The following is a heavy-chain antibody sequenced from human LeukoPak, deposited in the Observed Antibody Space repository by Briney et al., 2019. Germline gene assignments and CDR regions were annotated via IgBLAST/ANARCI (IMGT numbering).Heavy chain of an antibody. V-gene: IGHV3-30*02. D-gene: IGHD2-15*01. J-gene: IGHJ4*02. CDR3: AKLTILGYCSGGSCYDRRVFDY. Sequence: GGSLRLCCAASGFTFISYGMHWVRQAPRKGLELVTFSHYEGSHKYYADSVKGRFTISRDNSKNTLYLQMNSLRAEDTAVYYCAKLTILGYCSGGSCYDRRVFDYWGQGTLVTVSS. CDR1: GFTFISYG. CDR2: SHYEGSHK.